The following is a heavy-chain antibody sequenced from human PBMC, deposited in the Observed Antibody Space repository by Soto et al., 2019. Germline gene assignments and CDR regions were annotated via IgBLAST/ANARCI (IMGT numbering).Heavy chain of an antibody. CDR2: IYYSGST. J-gene: IGHJ4*02. CDR1: GGSISSGGYY. Sequence: SETLSLTCTVSGGSISSGGYYWSWIRQHPGKGLEWIGYIYYSGSTYYNPSLKSRVTISVDTSKNQFSLKLSSVTAADTAVYYCARLVGVAISPWGQGTLVTVSS. D-gene: IGHD2-21*01. CDR3: ARLVGVAISP. V-gene: IGHV4-31*03.